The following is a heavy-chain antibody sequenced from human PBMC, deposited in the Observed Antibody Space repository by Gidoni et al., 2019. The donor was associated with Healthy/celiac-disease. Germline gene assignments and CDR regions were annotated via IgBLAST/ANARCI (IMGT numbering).Heavy chain of an antibody. CDR3: ARLTDY. J-gene: IGHJ4*02. CDR2: IYYSGST. Sequence: QLQLQESGPELVKPSETLSLTCTVSGGSISSSTYYWGWIRQPPGKGMEWIGSIYYSGSTYYNPSIKSRVTISVDTSKNQFSLKLSSVTAADTAVYYCARLTDYWGQGTLVTVSS. CDR1: GGSISSSTYY. V-gene: IGHV4-39*07. D-gene: IGHD3-9*01.